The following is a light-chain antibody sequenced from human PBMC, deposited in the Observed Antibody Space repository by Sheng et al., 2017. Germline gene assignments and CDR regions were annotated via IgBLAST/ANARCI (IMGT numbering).Light chain of an antibody. J-gene: IGLJ2*01. CDR3: SSFSTSTIVV. Sequence: QPALTQPASVSGSPGQSITISCAGSHDDIGDFNFVSWYQQHPGKGPKLLIYDVNRRPSGVSHRFSGSKSGTAASLTIAGLQTEDEADYYCSSFSTSTIVVFGTGTKLTVL. CDR1: HDDIGDFNF. CDR2: DVN. V-gene: IGLV2-14*03.